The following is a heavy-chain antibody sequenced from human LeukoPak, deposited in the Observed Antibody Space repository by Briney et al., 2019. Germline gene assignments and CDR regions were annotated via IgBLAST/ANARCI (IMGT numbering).Heavy chain of an antibody. D-gene: IGHD5-12*01. V-gene: IGHV3-9*01. J-gene: IGHJ5*02. CDR3: AKATSSGYGGLDP. CDR2: ISWNSGSI. CDR1: GFTFDDYA. Sequence: GRSLRLSCAASGFTFDDYAMHWVRQAPGEGLEWVSGISWNSGSIGYADSVKGRFTISRDNAKNSLYLQMNSLRAEDTALYYCAKATSSGYGGLDPWGQGTLVTVSS.